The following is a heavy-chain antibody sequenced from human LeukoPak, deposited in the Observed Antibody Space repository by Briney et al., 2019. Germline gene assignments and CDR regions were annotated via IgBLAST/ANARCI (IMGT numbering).Heavy chain of an antibody. CDR3: ARRGSYLQGFDY. Sequence: SETLSLTCAVSGGSISSGGYSWSWIRQAPGKGLEWIGYIYHSGSTYYNPSLKSRVTISVDRSKNQFSLKLSSVTAADTAVYYCARRGSYLQGFDYWGQGTLVTVSS. D-gene: IGHD1-26*01. J-gene: IGHJ4*02. CDR1: GGSISSGGYS. CDR2: IYHSGST. V-gene: IGHV4-30-2*01.